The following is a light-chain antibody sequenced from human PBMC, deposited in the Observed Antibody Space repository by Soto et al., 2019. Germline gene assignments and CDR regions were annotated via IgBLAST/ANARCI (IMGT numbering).Light chain of an antibody. J-gene: IGKJ2*01. CDR3: QQYGSSEYT. CDR2: GAS. V-gene: IGKV3-20*01. CDR1: QSVSSSS. Sequence: EIVLTQSPGTLSLSPGERATLSCRASQSVSSSSLAWYQQKPGQAPRLLIYGASSRATGIPDSFSGSGSGEDFTLPISRLEPEDFAVYYCQQYGSSEYTFGQGTKLEI.